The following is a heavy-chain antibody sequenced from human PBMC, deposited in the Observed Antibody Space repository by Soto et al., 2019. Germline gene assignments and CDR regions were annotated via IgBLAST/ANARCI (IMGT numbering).Heavy chain of an antibody. D-gene: IGHD1-20*01. CDR3: AREVSGIQAFDY. CDR2: ISHGGST. Sequence: QVQLQESGPGLVKPSETLSLTCVVSGGSINSSYWWNWVRQPPGKGLEWIGEISHGGSTNFNPSLKSRATISVDKSKNHLSLTLNSVTAADTAVYYCAREVSGIQAFDYWGQGTLVTVSS. CDR1: GGSINSSYW. V-gene: IGHV4-4*02. J-gene: IGHJ4*02.